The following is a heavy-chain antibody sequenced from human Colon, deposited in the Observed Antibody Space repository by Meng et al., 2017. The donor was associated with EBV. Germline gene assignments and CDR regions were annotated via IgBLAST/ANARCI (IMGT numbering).Heavy chain of an antibody. CDR1: GGSVSSGGYY. CDR2: IYYSGST. J-gene: IGHJ4*02. D-gene: IGHD6-19*01. V-gene: IGHV4-31*03. Sequence: QVQLQVQGRGLVKPSQPLSLTCTVSGGSVSSGGYYWTWIRQHPGKGLEWFGHIYYSGSTFYNPSLKRRVIISIDTSKNQFSLNLRSVTAADTAVYYCARVSSGWDYFDYWGQGTLVTVSS. CDR3: ARVSSGWDYFDY.